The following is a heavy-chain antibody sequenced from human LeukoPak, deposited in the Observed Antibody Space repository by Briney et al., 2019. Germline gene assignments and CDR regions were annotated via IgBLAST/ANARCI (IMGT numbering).Heavy chain of an antibody. V-gene: IGHV4-59*12. J-gene: IGHJ3*02. Sequence: SETLSLTCTVSGGSITSDHWNWIRQPPGKGLEWIGCIYYSGSTYYNPSLKSRVTISVDMSKNQFSLRLTSVTAADTAVYYCARKNDFDIWGQGTLVTVSS. CDR2: IYYSGST. D-gene: IGHD2/OR15-2a*01. CDR1: GGSITSDH. CDR3: ARKNDFDI.